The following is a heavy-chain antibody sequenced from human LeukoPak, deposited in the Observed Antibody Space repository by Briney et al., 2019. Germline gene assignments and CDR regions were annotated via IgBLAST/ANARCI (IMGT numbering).Heavy chain of an antibody. CDR3: ARDLYCSSTSCYYGMDV. CDR2: ISSSSSYI. V-gene: IGHV3-21*01. Sequence: PGGSLRLSCPASGFTFSSYSMNWVRQAPGKGLEWVSSISSSSSYIYYADSVKGRFTISRDNAKNSLYLQMNSLRAEDTAVYYCARDLYCSSTSCYYGMDVWGQGTTVTVSS. J-gene: IGHJ6*02. D-gene: IGHD2-2*01. CDR1: GFTFSSYS.